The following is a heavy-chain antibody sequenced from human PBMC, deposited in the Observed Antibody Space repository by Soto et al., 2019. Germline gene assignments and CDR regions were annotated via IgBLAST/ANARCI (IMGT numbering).Heavy chain of an antibody. J-gene: IGHJ6*03. CDR2: IYYTGRT. CDR3: ARGGAMDV. Sequence: QVQLQESGPGLVKPSETLSLTCTVSGGSISTYYWSWIRQPPGKGLEWIGYIYYTGRTNYNPSLKSRVTISVDTSKNQFSLKVTSMTAADAAVYYCARGGAMDVWGKGTTVTVSS. V-gene: IGHV4-59*01. CDR1: GGSISTYY.